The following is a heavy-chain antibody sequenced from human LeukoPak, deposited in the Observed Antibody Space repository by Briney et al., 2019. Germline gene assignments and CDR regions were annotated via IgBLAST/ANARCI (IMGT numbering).Heavy chain of an antibody. D-gene: IGHD4-11*01. Sequence: PGGSLRLSCAASGFTFSSYAMHWVRQAPGKGLEWVAVISYDGSNKYCADSVKGRFTISRDNSKNTLYLQMNSLRAEDTAVYYCARDRVQCYDYWGQGTLVTVSS. V-gene: IGHV3-30-3*01. CDR3: ARDRVQCYDY. CDR1: GFTFSSYA. CDR2: ISYDGSNK. J-gene: IGHJ4*02.